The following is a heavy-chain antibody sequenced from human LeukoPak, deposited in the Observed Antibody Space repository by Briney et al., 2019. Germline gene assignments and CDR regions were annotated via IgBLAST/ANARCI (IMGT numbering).Heavy chain of an antibody. D-gene: IGHD2-15*01. V-gene: IGHV4-4*07. CDR1: GGSISSYY. Sequence: SETLSLTCTVSGGSISSYYWSWIRQPAEKGLEWIGRIYTSGSTNYNPSLKSRVTMSVDTSKNQFSLKLSSVTAADTAVYYCARDVVVVAATFGGDAFDIWGQGTMVTVSS. J-gene: IGHJ3*02. CDR2: IYTSGST. CDR3: ARDVVVVAATFGGDAFDI.